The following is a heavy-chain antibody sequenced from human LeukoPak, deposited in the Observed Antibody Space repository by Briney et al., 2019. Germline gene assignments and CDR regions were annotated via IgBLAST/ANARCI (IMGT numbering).Heavy chain of an antibody. V-gene: IGHV4-59*08. Sequence: PSETLSLTCTVSGGTISSYYWSWIRQPPGKGLEWVGYIYYSGSTNYNPSLKSRFTISVDTSKNQLSLQMSTLTAADTAVYYCARHRRGIVVVPAAPAFDYWGQGTLVTVSS. J-gene: IGHJ4*02. CDR2: IYYSGST. CDR1: GGTISSYY. CDR3: ARHRRGIVVVPAAPAFDY. D-gene: IGHD2-2*01.